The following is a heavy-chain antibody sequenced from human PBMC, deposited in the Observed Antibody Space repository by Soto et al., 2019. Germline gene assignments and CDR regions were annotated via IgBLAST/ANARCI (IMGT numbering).Heavy chain of an antibody. CDR1: GGTFSSYT. CDR3: ARDTVAVAGVSVFDY. Sequence: SVKVSCKASGGTFSSYTISWVRQAPGQGLEWMGRIIPILGIANYAQKFQGRVTITADKSTSTAYMELSSLRSEDTAAYYCARDTVAVAGVSVFDYWGQGTLVTVSS. D-gene: IGHD6-19*01. CDR2: IIPILGIA. J-gene: IGHJ4*02. V-gene: IGHV1-69*04.